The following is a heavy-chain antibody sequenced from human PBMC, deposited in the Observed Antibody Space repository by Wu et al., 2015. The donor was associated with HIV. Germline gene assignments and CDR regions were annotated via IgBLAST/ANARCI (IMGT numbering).Heavy chain of an antibody. Sequence: QVQLVQSGAEVKRPGASMRVSCKTSGYSFIAYFLHWVRQVPGQGLEFVGRLNPRTGATDFAQKFQGRVTMTRDTSTSTVYMQLSSLRSEDTAVYYCARGDSSGYYYSAMYDSWGQGTLVTVSS. CDR2: LNPRTGAT. V-gene: IGHV1-2*02. D-gene: IGHD3-22*01. CDR3: ARGDSSGYYYSAMYDS. CDR1: GYSFIAYF. J-gene: IGHJ4*02.